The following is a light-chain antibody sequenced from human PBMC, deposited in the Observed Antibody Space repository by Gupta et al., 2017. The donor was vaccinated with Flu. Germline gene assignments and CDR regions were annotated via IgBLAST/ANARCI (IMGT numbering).Light chain of an antibody. CDR1: SSDVGSYNL. Sequence: QSALTQPASVSGSPGQSITISCTGTSSDVGSYNLVSWYQQHPGKAPKLMIYEGSKRPSGVSNRFSGSKSGNTASLTISGLQAEDEADYYCCSYEGSSPLWVFGGGTKLTVL. CDR2: EGS. J-gene: IGLJ3*02. CDR3: CSYEGSSPLWV. V-gene: IGLV2-23*01.